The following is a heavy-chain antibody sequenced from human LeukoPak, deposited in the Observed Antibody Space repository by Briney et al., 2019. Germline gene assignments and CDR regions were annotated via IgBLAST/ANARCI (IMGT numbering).Heavy chain of an antibody. Sequence: PGGSLRLSCAASGFTFSSYAMHWVRQAPGKGLEWVAVISYDGSNKYYADSVKGRFTISRDNSKNTLYLQMNSLRAEDTAVYYCAKSLGFVGIDAFDIWGQGTMVTVSS. CDR2: ISYDGSNK. V-gene: IGHV3-30-3*02. CDR3: AKSLGFVGIDAFDI. CDR1: GFTFSSYA. J-gene: IGHJ3*02. D-gene: IGHD1-26*01.